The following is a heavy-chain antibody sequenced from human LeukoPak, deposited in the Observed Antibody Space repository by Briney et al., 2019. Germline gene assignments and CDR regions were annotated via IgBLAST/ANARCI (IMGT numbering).Heavy chain of an antibody. Sequence: GGSLRLSCAASGFTFSDYYMTWIRQAPGKGLEWVSYISSSGSTIYYADSVKGRFTISRDNAKNSLYLLMNSLRAEDTAIYFCARRPNDYGDYRDAFDIWGRGTVVTVSS. CDR2: ISSSGSTI. D-gene: IGHD4-17*01. CDR1: GFTFSDYY. V-gene: IGHV3-11*01. J-gene: IGHJ3*02. CDR3: ARRPNDYGDYRDAFDI.